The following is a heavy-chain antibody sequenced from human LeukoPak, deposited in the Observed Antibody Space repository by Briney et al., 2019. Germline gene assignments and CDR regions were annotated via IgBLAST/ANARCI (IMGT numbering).Heavy chain of an antibody. CDR2: ISAYNGDT. J-gene: IGHJ6*02. V-gene: IGHV1-18*01. CDR3: ASPSRPYYYYGMDV. D-gene: IGHD6-13*01. CDR1: GFTFTRYG. Sequence: ASVKVSCKTSGFTFTRYGITWVRQAPGQGLEWMGWISAYNGDTIYAQKLQGRVTMTEDTSTDTAYMELSSLRSEDTAVYYCASPSRPYYYYGMDVWGQGTTVTVSS.